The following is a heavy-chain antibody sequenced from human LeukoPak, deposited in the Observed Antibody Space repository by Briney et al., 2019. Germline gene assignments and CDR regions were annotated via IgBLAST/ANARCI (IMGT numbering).Heavy chain of an antibody. J-gene: IGHJ4*02. CDR3: ARELYSGYGRFDY. CDR1: GFTFSSYN. V-gene: IGHV3-21*01. D-gene: IGHD5-12*01. CDR2: INSGSTHI. Sequence: GGSLRLSCAASGFTFSSYNMNWVRQAPGKGLEWVSSINSGSTHINYADSVKGRFTISRDNAENSLYLQMSSLRAEDTAVYYCARELYSGYGRFDYWGQGTLVTVSS.